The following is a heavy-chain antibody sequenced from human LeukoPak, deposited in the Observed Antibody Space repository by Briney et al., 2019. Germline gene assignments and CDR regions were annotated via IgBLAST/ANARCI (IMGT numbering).Heavy chain of an antibody. D-gene: IGHD6-19*01. J-gene: IGHJ5*02. CDR1: GGSISSGDYY. CDR2: IYYGGST. V-gene: IGHV4-30-4*08. Sequence: PSQTLSLTCTVSGGSISSGDYYWSWIRQPPGKGLEWIGYIYYGGSTYYNPSLKSRVTISVDTSKNQFSLKLSSVTAADTAVYYCARDVGSSGWYGGFTVAWGQGTLVTVSS. CDR3: ARDVGSSGWYGGFTVA.